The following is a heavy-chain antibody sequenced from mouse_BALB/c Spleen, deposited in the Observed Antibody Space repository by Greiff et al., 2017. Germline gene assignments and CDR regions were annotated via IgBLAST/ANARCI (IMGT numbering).Heavy chain of an antibody. J-gene: IGHJ2*01. D-gene: IGHD1-2*01. CDR3: ARIITTVLDY. CDR2: IDPANGNT. CDR1: GFNIKDTY. Sequence: VQLKESGAELVKPGASVKLSCTASGFNIKDTYMHWVKQRPEQGLEWIGRIDPANGNTKYDPKFQGTATITADTSSNTAYLQLSSLTSEDTAVYYCARIITTVLDYWGQGTTLTVSS. V-gene: IGHV14-3*02.